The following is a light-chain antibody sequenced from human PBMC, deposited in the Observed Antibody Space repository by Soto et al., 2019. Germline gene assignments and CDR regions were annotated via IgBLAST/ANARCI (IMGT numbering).Light chain of an antibody. J-gene: IGKJ1*01. CDR2: GAS. Sequence: EIVMTQSPATLSVSPGERATLSCRASQSVSSNLAWYQQKPGQAPRLLIYGASTRATGIQARFSGSGSGTDFTLTISSLQYEDFAVYYWQQYNNWPPWTFGQGTKVEIK. V-gene: IGKV3-15*01. CDR1: QSVSSN. CDR3: QQYNNWPPWT.